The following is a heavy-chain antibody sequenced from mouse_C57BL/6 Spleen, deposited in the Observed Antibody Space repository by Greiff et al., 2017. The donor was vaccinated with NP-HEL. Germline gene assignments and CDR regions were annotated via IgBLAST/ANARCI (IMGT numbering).Heavy chain of an antibody. CDR2: ISSGGSYT. Sequence: EVMLVESGGDLVKPGGSLKLSCAASGFTFSSYGMSWVRQTPDKRLEWVATISSGGSYTYYPDSVKGRFTISRDNAKNTLYLQMSSLKSEDTAMYYCARQGDYADYWGQGTSVTVSS. J-gene: IGHJ4*01. CDR1: GFTFSSYG. CDR3: ARQGDYADY. V-gene: IGHV5-6*02. D-gene: IGHD2-4*01.